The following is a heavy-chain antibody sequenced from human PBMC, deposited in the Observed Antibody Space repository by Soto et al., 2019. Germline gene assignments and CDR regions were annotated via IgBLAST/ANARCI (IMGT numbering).Heavy chain of an antibody. D-gene: IGHD3-10*01. CDR1: GFSFGNHA. CDR3: AREDRKLQWFGELLGPADY. V-gene: IGHV3-23*01. Sequence: EVQLLESGGGFMQPGGSLRLSCAVSGFSFGNHAMTWVRQAPGKGLEWVSTISPSGGSTYYTDAVQGRFTVSRDNSKNTVFLQLNSLRAEDTAVYYCAREDRKLQWFGELLGPADYWDQGTLVTVSS. J-gene: IGHJ4*02. CDR2: ISPSGGST.